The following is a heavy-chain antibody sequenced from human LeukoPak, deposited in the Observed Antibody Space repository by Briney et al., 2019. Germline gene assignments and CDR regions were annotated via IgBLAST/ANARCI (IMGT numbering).Heavy chain of an antibody. D-gene: IGHD1-7*01. V-gene: IGHV4-4*02. Sequence: PSETLSLTCAVSGDSISNNNWWSWVRQPPGKGLEWIGEIFHSGDTNYKPSLKSRVTISVDKSKNQFSLKLSSVTAADTAVYYCARDSGTTGEVKFDPWGQGTLVTVSS. CDR1: GDSISNNNW. CDR2: IFHSGDT. J-gene: IGHJ5*02. CDR3: ARDSGTTGEVKFDP.